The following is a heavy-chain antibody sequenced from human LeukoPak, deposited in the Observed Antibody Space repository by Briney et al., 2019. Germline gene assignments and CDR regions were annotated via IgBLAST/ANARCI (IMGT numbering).Heavy chain of an antibody. V-gene: IGHV3-74*01. CDR1: GFTFSSYW. J-gene: IGHJ4*02. CDR3: ARMDTAMVIDY. Sequence: GGSLRLSCAASGFTFSSYWMHWVRQAPGKGLVWVSRINSDGSSTSYADSVKGRFTISRDNAKNTLYLQMDSLRAEDTAVYYCARMDTAMVIDYWGQGTLVTVSS. D-gene: IGHD5-18*01. CDR2: INSDGSST.